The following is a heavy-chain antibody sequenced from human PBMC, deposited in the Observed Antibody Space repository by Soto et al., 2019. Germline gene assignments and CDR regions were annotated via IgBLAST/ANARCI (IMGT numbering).Heavy chain of an antibody. V-gene: IGHV4-4*02. D-gene: IGHD3-22*01. CDR1: GDSISSSNW. CDR2: IYHTGIT. J-gene: IGHJ2*01. Sequence: SETLSLTCAASGDSISSSNWWTWVRQPPGKGLEWIGDIYHTGITNYNPSLKSRVTILVDKSKNQFSLKLSSVTAADTAVYYCARDLDYYDSSGRRIWYFGLWGRGTLVTVSS. CDR3: ARDLDYYDSSGRRIWYFGL.